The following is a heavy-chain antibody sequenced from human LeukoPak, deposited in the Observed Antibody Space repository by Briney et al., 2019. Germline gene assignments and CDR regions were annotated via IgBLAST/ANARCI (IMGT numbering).Heavy chain of an antibody. J-gene: IGHJ4*02. Sequence: GGSLRLSCAASGFTFSSNSMNWARQAPGKGLEWVSYISRSSSTIYYADSVKGRFTISRDDAKNSLYLQMNSLRDEDTALYYCARGGATRFDYWGQGTLVTVSS. V-gene: IGHV3-48*02. CDR3: ARGGATRFDY. CDR1: GFTFSSNS. D-gene: IGHD5-12*01. CDR2: ISRSSSTI.